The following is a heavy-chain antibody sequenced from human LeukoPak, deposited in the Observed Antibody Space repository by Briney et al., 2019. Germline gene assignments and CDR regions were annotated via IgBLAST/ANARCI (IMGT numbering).Heavy chain of an antibody. D-gene: IGHD2-2*02. V-gene: IGHV1-69*05. CDR3: ARGEGGDCSSTSCYKTRSTYYYYMDV. CDR1: GGTFSSYA. Sequence: GSSVKVSCKASGGTFSSYAISWVRQAPGQGLEWMGGIIPIFGTANYAQKFQGRVTITTDESTSTAYMELSSLRSEDTAVYYCARGEGGDCSSTSCYKTRSTYYYYMDVWGKGTTVTVSS. CDR2: IIPIFGTA. J-gene: IGHJ6*03.